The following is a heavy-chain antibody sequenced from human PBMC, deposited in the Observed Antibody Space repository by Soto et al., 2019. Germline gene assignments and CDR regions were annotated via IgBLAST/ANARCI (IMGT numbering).Heavy chain of an antibody. D-gene: IGHD6-6*01. V-gene: IGHV3-21*01. J-gene: IGHJ4*02. CDR1: GFTFSIYA. CDR2: ISSRISYI. Sequence: PGGSLRLSCAASGFTFSIYAMTWVRQAPGKGLAWVSSISSRISYIYYADSVKGRFTISRDNAKNSLYLQMNSLRAEDTAVYYCARDRFSSSSVFFDYWGQGTLVTVSS. CDR3: ARDRFSSSSVFFDY.